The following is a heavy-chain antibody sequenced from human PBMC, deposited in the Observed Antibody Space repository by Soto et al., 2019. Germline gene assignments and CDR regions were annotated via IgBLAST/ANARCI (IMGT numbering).Heavy chain of an antibody. Sequence: QVQLVQSGAEVKKPGSSVKVSCKASGGTFSSYTISWVRQAPGQGLEWMGRIIPILGIANYAQKFQGRVTIIADKSTSTAYMELSSLRSEDTAVYYCARVHSHYGMDVWGQGTTVTVSS. CDR3: ARVHSHYGMDV. D-gene: IGHD6-13*01. J-gene: IGHJ6*02. CDR2: IIPILGIA. V-gene: IGHV1-69*02. CDR1: GGTFSSYT.